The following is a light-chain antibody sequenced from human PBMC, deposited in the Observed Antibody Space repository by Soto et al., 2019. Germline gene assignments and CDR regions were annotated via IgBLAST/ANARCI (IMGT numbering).Light chain of an antibody. V-gene: IGKV3-20*01. CDR3: QQYGSSRIT. Sequence: EIVLTQSPGTLSLSPGERATLSCRASQSVSSSYLAWYQQKPCQAPRLLIYGASSRATGIPDRFSGSGSGTDFILTISRLEPEDFAVYYCQQYGSSRITFGQGTRLEIK. J-gene: IGKJ5*01. CDR1: QSVSSSY. CDR2: GAS.